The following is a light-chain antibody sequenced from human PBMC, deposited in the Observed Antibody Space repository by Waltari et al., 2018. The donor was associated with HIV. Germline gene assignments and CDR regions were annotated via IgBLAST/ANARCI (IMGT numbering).Light chain of an antibody. Sequence: EIVMTQSPATLSVSPGQRATLYCRASQSVSNNLAWYQQRPGQAPRLLIYGASTRATGFPARFSGSGSGTEFTLTISSLQSEDSAVYYCQQYKNWPPYTFGQGTKLEI. CDR3: QQYKNWPPYT. J-gene: IGKJ2*01. V-gene: IGKV3-15*01. CDR1: QSVSNN. CDR2: GAS.